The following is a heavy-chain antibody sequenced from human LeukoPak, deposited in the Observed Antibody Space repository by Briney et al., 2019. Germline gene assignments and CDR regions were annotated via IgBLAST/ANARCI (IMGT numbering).Heavy chain of an antibody. J-gene: IGHJ4*02. CDR2: INWNGGST. CDR3: ARARSTGYYVADY. D-gene: IGHD3-9*01. V-gene: IGHV3-20*04. Sequence: GGSLRLSCAASGFTFSSHWVHWVRQAPGKGLEWVSGINWNGGSTGYADSVKGRFTISRDNAKNSLYLQMNSLRAEDTALYYCARARSTGYYVADYWGQGTLVTVSS. CDR1: GFTFSSHW.